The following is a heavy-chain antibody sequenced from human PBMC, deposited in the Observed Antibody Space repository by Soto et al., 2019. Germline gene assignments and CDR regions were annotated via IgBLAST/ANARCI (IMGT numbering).Heavy chain of an antibody. V-gene: IGHV4-59*01. Sequence: SETLSLTCTVSGGSISNYYWNWIRQPPGKGLEWIGYIYYTGSTNYNPSLQSRVTILLDAAKNQFSLRLSSVTAADTAVYYCARGDSGSYVRHLDFWGQGILVTVSS. J-gene: IGHJ4*02. D-gene: IGHD1-26*01. CDR1: GGSISNYY. CDR2: IYYTGST. CDR3: ARGDSGSYVRHLDF.